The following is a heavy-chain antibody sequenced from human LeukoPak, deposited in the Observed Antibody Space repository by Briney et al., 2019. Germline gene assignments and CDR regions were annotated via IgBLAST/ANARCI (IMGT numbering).Heavy chain of an antibody. CDR2: IYYHENT. Sequence: GSLRLSCAASGFTFSGYNMNWVRQAPGKGLEWIGSIYYHENTYYNSSLKSRVTISVDTSKNQFSLKLNPVTAADTAVYFCARRAYSAAYWKHFDYWGQGTLVTVSS. CDR3: ARRAYSAAYWKHFDY. D-gene: IGHD1-1*01. CDR1: GFTFSGYN. J-gene: IGHJ4*02. V-gene: IGHV4-39*01.